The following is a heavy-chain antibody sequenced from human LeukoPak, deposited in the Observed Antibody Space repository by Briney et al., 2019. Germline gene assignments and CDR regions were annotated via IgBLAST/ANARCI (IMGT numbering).Heavy chain of an antibody. D-gene: IGHD3-22*01. V-gene: IGHV3-74*01. CDR1: GFTFSSYW. CDR2: INSDGSST. CDR3: ASPPQTYYYNSGVYYWSNAFDI. Sequence: GGSLRLSCAASGFTFSSYWMHWVRQAPGKGLVWVSRINSDGSSTSYADSVKGRFTISRDNAKNTLYLQMNSLRAEDTAVYYCASPPQTYYYNSGVYYWSNAFDIWGKGTMVPVS. J-gene: IGHJ3*02.